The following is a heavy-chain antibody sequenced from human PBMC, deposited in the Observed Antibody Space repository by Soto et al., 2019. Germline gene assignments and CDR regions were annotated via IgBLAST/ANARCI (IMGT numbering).Heavy chain of an antibody. Sequence: HVQLVQSGGEVKKPGASVKVSCKTSGYTFGSYGVTWVRQAPGEGLEWMGWISGFSGNTKYSQKVQDRVTMTLDSSTTTAYMELRILRSDDTAVYYCARNLGGFAAAGTSPLDYWGQGTLVAVS. CDR2: ISGFSGNT. CDR3: ARNLGGFAAAGTSPLDY. D-gene: IGHD6-25*01. V-gene: IGHV1-18*04. CDR1: GYTFGSYG. J-gene: IGHJ4*02.